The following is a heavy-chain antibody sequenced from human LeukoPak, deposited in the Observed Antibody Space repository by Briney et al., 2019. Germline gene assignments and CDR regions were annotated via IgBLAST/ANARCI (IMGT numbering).Heavy chain of an antibody. J-gene: IGHJ4*02. CDR3: ARRAGHDRAAAGTGWVY. V-gene: IGHV5-51*01. D-gene: IGHD6-13*01. CDR2: IYPGDSDT. Sequence: GESLKISCKGSGYSFTSYWIGWVRQMPGKGLEWMGIIYPGDSDTRYSPSFQGQVTISADKSISTAYLQWSSLKASDTAMYYCARRAGHDRAAAGTGWVYWGQGTLVTVSS. CDR1: GYSFTSYW.